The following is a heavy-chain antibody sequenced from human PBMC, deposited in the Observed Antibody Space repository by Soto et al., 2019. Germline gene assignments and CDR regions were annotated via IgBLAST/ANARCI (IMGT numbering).Heavy chain of an antibody. CDR3: AADYYDTNGFYFDY. CDR1: GFTFTSSA. CDR2: IVVGSGNT. D-gene: IGHD3-22*01. J-gene: IGHJ4*02. V-gene: IGHV1-58*01. Sequence: ASVKFYCKASGFTFTSSAVQWVRQARGQRLEWIGWIVVGSGNTNYAQKFQERVTITRDMSTYTAYMELNSLRSEDTAVYYCAADYYDTNGFYFDYWGQGTQVTVSS.